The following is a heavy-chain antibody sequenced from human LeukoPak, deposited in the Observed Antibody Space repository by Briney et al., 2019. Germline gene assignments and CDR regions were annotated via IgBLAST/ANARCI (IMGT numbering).Heavy chain of an antibody. CDR2: INPSGGST. V-gene: IGHV1-46*01. D-gene: IGHD6-19*01. CDR3: ARALYDKYSSGWYPGYFQH. CDR1: GYTFTSYY. Sequence: ASVKVSCKASGYTFTSYYMHWVRQAPGQGLEWMGIINPSGGSTSYAQKFQGRVTMTRDTSTSTVYMELGSLRSEDTAVYYCARALYDKYSSGWYPGYFQHWGQGTLVTVSS. J-gene: IGHJ1*01.